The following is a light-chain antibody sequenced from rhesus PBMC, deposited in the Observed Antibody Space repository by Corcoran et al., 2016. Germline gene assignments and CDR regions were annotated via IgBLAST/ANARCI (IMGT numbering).Light chain of an antibody. V-gene: IGKV1S14*01. CDR1: QGISNY. Sequence: DIQMTQSPSSLSASVGDTVTITCRASQGISNYLAWYQQKPGKAPKPLISYASNLESGVPSRFSGSGSWTDFTLTISILQPEDFAIYYYQQHNSYPWTFGQGTKVEIK. CDR3: QQHNSYPWT. J-gene: IGKJ1*01. CDR2: YAS.